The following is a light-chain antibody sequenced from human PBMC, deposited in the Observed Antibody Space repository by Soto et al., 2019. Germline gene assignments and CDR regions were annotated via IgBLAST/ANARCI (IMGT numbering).Light chain of an antibody. CDR3: QHYGSSPPWT. V-gene: IGKV3-15*01. Sequence: EIVMTQSPATLSVSRGERATLSCRANQAISSNLAWYQQKPGQAPRLLIYGASTRATDIPDRFSGSGSGTEFTLTISSLQSEDFAVYYCQHYGSSPPWTFGQGTKVEVK. CDR2: GAS. CDR1: QAISSN. J-gene: IGKJ1*01.